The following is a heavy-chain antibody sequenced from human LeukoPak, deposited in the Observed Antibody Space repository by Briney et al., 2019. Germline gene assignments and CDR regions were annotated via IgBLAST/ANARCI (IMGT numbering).Heavy chain of an antibody. J-gene: IGHJ6*02. D-gene: IGHD4-17*01. CDR2: ISSSGSTI. Sequence: GGSLRLSCAASGFTFSSYEMNWVRQAPGKGLEWVSYISSSGSTIYYADSVKGRFTISRDNAKNSLYLQMNSLRAEDTAVYYCARDSQTTVTFYYYYGMDVWGQGTTVTVSS. CDR3: ARDSQTTVTFYYYYGMDV. V-gene: IGHV3-48*03. CDR1: GFTFSSYE.